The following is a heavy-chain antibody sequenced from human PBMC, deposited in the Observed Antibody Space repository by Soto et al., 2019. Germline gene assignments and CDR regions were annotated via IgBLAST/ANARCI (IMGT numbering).Heavy chain of an antibody. D-gene: IGHD3-10*01. CDR2: INPNSGGT. J-gene: IGHJ6*02. CDR1: GYTFTSYD. V-gene: IGHV1-2*04. Sequence: ASVKVSCKASGYTFTSYDINWVRQAPGQGLEWMGWINPNSGGTNYAQKFQGWVTMTRDTSISTAYMELNSLRAEDTAVYYCARDGPYYYASRMDVWGQGTTVTVSS. CDR3: ARDGPYYYASRMDV.